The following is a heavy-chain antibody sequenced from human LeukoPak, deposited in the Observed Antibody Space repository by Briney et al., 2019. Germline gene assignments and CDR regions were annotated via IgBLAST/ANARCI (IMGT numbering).Heavy chain of an antibody. CDR3: ASPRIAVAGTGRGAFDI. Sequence: SVKVSCKASGGTFSSYAISWVRQAPGQGPEWMGGIIPIFGTANYAQKFQGRVTITADESTSTAYMELSSLRSEDTAVYYCASPRIAVAGTGRGAFDIWGQGTMVTVSS. V-gene: IGHV1-69*13. D-gene: IGHD6-19*01. J-gene: IGHJ3*02. CDR1: GGTFSSYA. CDR2: IIPIFGTA.